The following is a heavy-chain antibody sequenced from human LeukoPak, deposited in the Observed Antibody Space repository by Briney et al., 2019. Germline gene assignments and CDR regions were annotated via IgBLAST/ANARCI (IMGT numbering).Heavy chain of an antibody. Sequence: TGGSLRLSCAASGFTFSNYGMSWVRQAPGKGLEWVSALSGSGGTTYNADSVKGRFTISRDNSKNTLYLQMNSLRVEDTAVYYCAKDRAYGFDIWGQGTMVTVSS. CDR2: LSGSGGTT. J-gene: IGHJ3*02. V-gene: IGHV3-23*01. CDR3: AKDRAYGFDI. CDR1: GFTFSNYG. D-gene: IGHD3-10*01.